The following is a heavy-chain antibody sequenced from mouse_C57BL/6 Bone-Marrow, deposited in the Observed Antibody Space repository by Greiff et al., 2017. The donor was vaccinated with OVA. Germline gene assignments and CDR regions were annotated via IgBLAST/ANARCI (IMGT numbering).Heavy chain of an antibody. Sequence: EVQLQQSGAELVRPGASVKLSCTASGFNIKDYYMHWVKQRPEQGLEWIGRIDPEDGDTEYAPKFQGKATMTADTSSNTAYLQLSSLTSEDTAVYYCTTDYYGSSGAMDYWGQGTSATVSS. J-gene: IGHJ4*01. V-gene: IGHV14-1*01. CDR2: IDPEDGDT. CDR1: GFNIKDYY. D-gene: IGHD1-1*01. CDR3: TTDYYGSSGAMDY.